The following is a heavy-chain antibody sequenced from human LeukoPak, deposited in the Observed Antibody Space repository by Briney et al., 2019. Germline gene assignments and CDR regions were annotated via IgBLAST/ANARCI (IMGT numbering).Heavy chain of an antibody. CDR2: ISSSSSTI. CDR1: GFTFSSYS. D-gene: IGHD3-10*01. J-gene: IGHJ4*02. Sequence: GGSLRLSCAASGFTFSSYSMNWVRQAPGKGLEWVSYISSSSSTIYYVDSVKGRFTISRDNAKNSLYLQMNSLRDEDTAVYYCARDVKGFPPYYFDYWGQGTLVTVSS. V-gene: IGHV3-48*02. CDR3: ARDVKGFPPYYFDY.